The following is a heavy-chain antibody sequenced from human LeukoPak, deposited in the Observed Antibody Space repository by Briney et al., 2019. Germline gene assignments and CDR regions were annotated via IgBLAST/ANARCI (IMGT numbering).Heavy chain of an antibody. CDR1: GGSISSYY. CDR2: IYYSGST. CDR3: ARLVGGGRNYFDY. Sequence: SETLSLTCTVSGGSISSYYWSWIRQPPGKGLEWIGYIYYSGSTNYIPSLKSRVTISVDTSKNQFSLKLNSVTAADTAVYYCARLVGGGRNYFDYWGQGTLVTASS. J-gene: IGHJ4*02. D-gene: IGHD2-15*01. V-gene: IGHV4-59*08.